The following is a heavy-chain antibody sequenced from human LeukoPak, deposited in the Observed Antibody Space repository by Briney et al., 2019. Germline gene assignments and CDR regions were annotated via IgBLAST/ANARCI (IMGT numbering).Heavy chain of an antibody. D-gene: IGHD2-2*01. Sequence: GASVKVSCKASGYTFTSYYMHWVRQAPGQGLEWMGIINPSGGSTSYAQKFQGRVTMTRDMSTSTVYMELSSLRSEGTAVYYCARGIVVVPAAMESWFDPWGQGTLVTVSS. CDR3: ARGIVVVPAAMESWFDP. J-gene: IGHJ5*02. CDR1: GYTFTSYY. V-gene: IGHV1-46*01. CDR2: INPSGGST.